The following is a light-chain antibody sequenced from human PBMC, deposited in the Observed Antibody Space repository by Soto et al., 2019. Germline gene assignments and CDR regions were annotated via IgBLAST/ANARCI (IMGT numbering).Light chain of an antibody. CDR2: HAS. V-gene: IGKV1-5*01. CDR1: QSISNW. CDR3: QQYMSYS. J-gene: IGKJ1*01. Sequence: DIQMTQSPSTLPASLGDRVTITCRASQSISNWLAWYQKKPGTAPKLLIYHASTLESGVPSRFSGSGSGTEFTLTISSMQPDDFATYYCQQYMSYSFGQGTKVDIK.